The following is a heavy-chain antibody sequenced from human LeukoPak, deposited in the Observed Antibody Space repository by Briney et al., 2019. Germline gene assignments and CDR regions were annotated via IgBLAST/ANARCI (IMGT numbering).Heavy chain of an antibody. V-gene: IGHV3-33*01. J-gene: IGHJ4*02. D-gene: IGHD6-19*01. CDR1: GFTFSSYG. CDR3: ARDLGDYSSGWYNY. Sequence: PGGSLRLSCAASGFTFSSYGMHWVRQAPGKGLEWVAVIWYDGSNKYYADSVKGRFTISRDNSKNTLYLQMNSLRAEDTAVYYCARDLGDYSSGWYNYWGQGTLVTVSS. CDR2: IWYDGSNK.